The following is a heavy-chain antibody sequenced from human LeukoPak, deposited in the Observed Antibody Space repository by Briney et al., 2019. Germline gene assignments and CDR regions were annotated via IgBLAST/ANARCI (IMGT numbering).Heavy chain of an antibody. J-gene: IGHJ5*01. CDR1: GFTFSSYW. CDR3: TRAITYFYGSVTYDWFES. Sequence: SGGSLRLSCVASGFTFSSYWMHWVRQTPGQGLMWVARIQSDGSTIYADSVQSRFTISRDNAKNTVYLQMNSLRVDDTAVYFCTRAITYFYGSVTYDWFESWGQGIRVTVSS. D-gene: IGHD3-10*01. V-gene: IGHV3-74*01. CDR2: IQSDGST.